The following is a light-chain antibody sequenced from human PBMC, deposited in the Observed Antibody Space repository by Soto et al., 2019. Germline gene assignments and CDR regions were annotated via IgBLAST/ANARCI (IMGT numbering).Light chain of an antibody. J-gene: IGLJ1*01. CDR1: SSDVGAYNF. Sequence: SVLTQPASVSGSPGQSITISCTGTSSDVGAYNFVCWYQLHPGKAPKLMIYEVSNRPSGVSNRFSGSKSGNTASLTISGLQTEDEADYYCSSYTSSTTLYVFGTGTKVTVL. CDR2: EVS. V-gene: IGLV2-14*01. CDR3: SSYTSSTTLYV.